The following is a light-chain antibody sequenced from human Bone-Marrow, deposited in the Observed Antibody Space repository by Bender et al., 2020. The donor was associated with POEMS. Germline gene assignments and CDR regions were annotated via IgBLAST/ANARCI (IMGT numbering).Light chain of an antibody. V-gene: IGLV2-14*02. CDR1: SSDVVRFDL. Sequence: QSALTQPASVSGSPGQSITISCTGTSSDVVRFDLVSWYQQHPGKAPKVIMYEVSNRPSGVSDRFSGSTSGNTASLTISGLQADDEAEYYCSSYTTSTSLKKVFGTGTKVTVL. CDR2: EVS. J-gene: IGLJ1*01. CDR3: SSYTTSTSLKKV.